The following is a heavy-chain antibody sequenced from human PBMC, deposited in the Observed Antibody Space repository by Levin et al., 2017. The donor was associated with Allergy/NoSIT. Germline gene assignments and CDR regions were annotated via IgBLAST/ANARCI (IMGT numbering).Heavy chain of an antibody. CDR1: GFTFSSYW. V-gene: IGHV3-74*01. CDR2: INGDGSDT. CDR3: ARDLLTWTTGAFDY. J-gene: IGHJ4*02. Sequence: GGSLRLSCAASGFTFSSYWMHWVRQGPGKGLVWVSRINGDGSDTTYADSVKGRFTISRDNAKNTVYLQMNSLRAEDTAMYFCARDLLTWTTGAFDYWGQRALVTVSS. D-gene: IGHD1-14*01.